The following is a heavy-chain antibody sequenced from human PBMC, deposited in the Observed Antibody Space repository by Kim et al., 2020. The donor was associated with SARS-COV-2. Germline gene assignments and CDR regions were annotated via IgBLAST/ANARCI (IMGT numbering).Heavy chain of an antibody. J-gene: IGHJ4*02. Sequence: SQTFQGRVTITSDTSASTAYMELSSLRSEDTAVYYWARGAYYYDSRLFDYWGQGTLVTVSS. V-gene: IGHV1-3*01. D-gene: IGHD3-22*01. CDR3: ARGAYYYDSRLFDY.